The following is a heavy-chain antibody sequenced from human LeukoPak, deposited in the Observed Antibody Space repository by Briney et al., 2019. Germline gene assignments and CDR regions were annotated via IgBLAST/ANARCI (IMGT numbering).Heavy chain of an antibody. CDR1: GYTFTKYY. CDR2: ISAYNGNT. Sequence: ASVKISCKASGYTFTKYYVHWVRQAPGQGLEWMGWISAYNGNTNYAQKLQGRVTMTTDTSTSTAYMELRSLRSDDTAVYYCAREARGIVVVPAVLIDPWGQGTLVTVSS. J-gene: IGHJ5*02. CDR3: AREARGIVVVPAVLIDP. D-gene: IGHD2-2*01. V-gene: IGHV1-18*01.